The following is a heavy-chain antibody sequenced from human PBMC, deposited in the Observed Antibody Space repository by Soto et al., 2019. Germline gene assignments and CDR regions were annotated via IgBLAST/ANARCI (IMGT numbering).Heavy chain of an antibody. J-gene: IGHJ6*02. CDR1: GYTFTSYA. D-gene: IGHD3-3*01. V-gene: IGHV1-3*01. CDR3: ARADRNYDFWSGDSPRNYYYYGMDV. CDR2: INAGNGNT. Sequence: ASVKVSCKASGYTFTSYAMHWVRQAPGQRLEWMGWINAGNGNTKYSQKFQGRVTITRDTSASTAYMELSSLRSEDTAVYYCARADRNYDFWSGDSPRNYYYYGMDVWGQGTTVNVSS.